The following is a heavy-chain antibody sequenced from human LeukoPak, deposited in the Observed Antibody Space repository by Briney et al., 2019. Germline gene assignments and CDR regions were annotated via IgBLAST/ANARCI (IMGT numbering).Heavy chain of an antibody. J-gene: IGHJ4*02. CDR1: GFTFIHYW. CDR3: VGSLGY. V-gene: IGHV3-7*01. Sequence: PGGSLRLSCEASGFTFIHYWMSWVRQVPGKGPEWVANIKQDSSASFYLDSMKGRVTISRDNAKNSLYLQMYSLRVEDTAVYYCVGSLGYWGQGTLVTVSS. CDR2: IKQDSSAS.